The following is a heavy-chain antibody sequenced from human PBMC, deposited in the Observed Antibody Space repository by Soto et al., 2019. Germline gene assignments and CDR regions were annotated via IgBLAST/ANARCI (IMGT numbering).Heavy chain of an antibody. CDR3: ATMPRGLIKWCDS. V-gene: IGHV1-8*01. Sequence: QVQLVQSGAEVKRPGASVRVSCKASGDTLSTYDINWIRQAIGQGLEWMGWMHPNSGNAAHAQTFRGRVTTTWNTSIGTAYMELSSLTSEDTAVYYCATMPRGLIKWCDSWGQGTLVTVSS. J-gene: IGHJ5*01. D-gene: IGHD2-2*01. CDR1: GDTLSTYD. CDR2: MHPNSGNA.